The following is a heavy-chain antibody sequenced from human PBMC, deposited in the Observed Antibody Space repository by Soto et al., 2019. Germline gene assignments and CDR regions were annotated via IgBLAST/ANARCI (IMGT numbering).Heavy chain of an antibody. D-gene: IGHD3-10*01. CDR2: IYYSGST. V-gene: IGHV4-39*01. Sequence: PSETLSLTCTVSGGSISSSSYYWGWIRQPPGKGLEWIGSIYYSGSTYYNPSLKSRVTISVDTSKNQFSLKLSSVTAADTAVYYCARQSFYYGSGSLVYYYGMDVWGQGTTVTVSS. CDR3: ARQSFYYGSGSLVYYYGMDV. J-gene: IGHJ6*02. CDR1: GGSISSSSYY.